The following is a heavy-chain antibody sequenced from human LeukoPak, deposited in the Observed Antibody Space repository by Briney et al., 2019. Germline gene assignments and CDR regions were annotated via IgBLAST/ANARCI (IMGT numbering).Heavy chain of an antibody. D-gene: IGHD2-15*01. V-gene: IGHV1-24*01. CDR2: FDPEDGET. CDR3: ARALGYCSGGSCYSGFDY. J-gene: IGHJ4*02. CDR1: GYTLTELS. Sequence: ASVKVSCKVSGYTLTELSMHWVRQAPGKGLEWMGGFDPEDGETIYAQKFQGRVTITTDESTSTAYMELSSLRSEDTAVYYCARALGYCSGGSCYSGFDYWGQGTLVTVSS.